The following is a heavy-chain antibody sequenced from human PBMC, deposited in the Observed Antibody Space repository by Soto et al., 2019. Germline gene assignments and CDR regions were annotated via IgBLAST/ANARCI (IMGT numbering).Heavy chain of an antibody. CDR3: AREIGYAGVGYYYGMDV. CDR1: GFTFSSYG. D-gene: IGHD5-12*01. J-gene: IGHJ6*02. V-gene: IGHV3-33*01. Sequence: QVQLVESGGGVVQPGRSLRLSCAASGFTFSSYGMHWVRQAPGKGLEWVAVIWYDGSNKYYAGSVKGRFTISRDNSKNTLYLQMNSLRAEDTAVYYCAREIGYAGVGYYYGMDVWGQGTTVTVSS. CDR2: IWYDGSNK.